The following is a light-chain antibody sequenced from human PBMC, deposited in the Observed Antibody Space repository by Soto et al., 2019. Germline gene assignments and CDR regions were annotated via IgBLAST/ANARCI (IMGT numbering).Light chain of an antibody. CDR1: SSDVGNYNY. V-gene: IGLV2-14*01. CDR2: MVS. Sequence: QPVLTEPASVSVSPGQSITVSCTGTSSDVGNYNYVSWYQQYPGRVPKLLIYMVSNRASGVSNRFSGSKSGNTASLTISGLQAEDEADYFCTSPTPGSLYVFGTGTKVTVL. J-gene: IGLJ1*01. CDR3: TSPTPGSLYV.